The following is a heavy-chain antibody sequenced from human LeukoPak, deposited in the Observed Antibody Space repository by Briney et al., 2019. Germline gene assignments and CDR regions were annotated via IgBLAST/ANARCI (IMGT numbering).Heavy chain of an antibody. CDR3: ARVGDDYGDLAE. CDR2: ISSSGSTI. D-gene: IGHD4-17*01. V-gene: IGHV3-48*03. CDR1: GFTFSSYE. J-gene: IGHJ3*01. Sequence: GGSLRLSCAASGFTFSSYEMNWVRQAPGKGVGWGSYISSSGSTIYYADSVKGRFTISRDNAKNSLYLQMNSLRAEDTAVYYCARVGDDYGDLAEWGQGTMVTVSS.